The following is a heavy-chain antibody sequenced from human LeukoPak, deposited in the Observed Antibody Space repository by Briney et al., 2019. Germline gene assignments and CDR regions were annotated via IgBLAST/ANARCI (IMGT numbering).Heavy chain of an antibody. CDR2: TYNSDTT. Sequence: SQTLSLTCTVSAPSITSYYWSWIRQSQGEVLEWIGCTYNSDTTNYNPSLKSRLTISVDTSKKQFSLKLSSVTAADTAVYYCAKGGTVAFDYWGQGTLVTVSS. D-gene: IGHD4-23*01. CDR3: AKGGTVAFDY. V-gene: IGHV4-59*01. CDR1: APSITSYY. J-gene: IGHJ4*02.